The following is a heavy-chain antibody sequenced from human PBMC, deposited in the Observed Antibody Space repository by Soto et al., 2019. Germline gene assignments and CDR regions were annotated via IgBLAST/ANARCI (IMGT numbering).Heavy chain of an antibody. CDR1: GGSISSSNW. CDR3: ARGAAAAGQYYGMDV. Sequence: PSETLSLTCAVSGGSISSSNWWSWVRQPPGKGLEWIGEIYHSGSTNYNPSLKSRVTISVDKSKNQFSLKLSSVTAADTAVYYCARGAAAAGQYYGMDVWGQGTTVTVSS. V-gene: IGHV4-4*02. D-gene: IGHD6-13*01. J-gene: IGHJ6*02. CDR2: IYHSGST.